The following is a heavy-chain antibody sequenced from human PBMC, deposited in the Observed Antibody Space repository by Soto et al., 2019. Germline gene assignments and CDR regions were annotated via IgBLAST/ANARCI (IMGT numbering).Heavy chain of an antibody. CDR3: ATGNFDWPHNWLDP. J-gene: IGHJ5*02. CDR1: GYTLTELS. D-gene: IGHD3-9*01. CDR2: FDPEDGET. Sequence: GASVKVSCKVSGYTLTELSMHWVRQAPGKGLEWMGGFDPEDGETIYAQKFQGRVTMTEDTSTDTAYMELSSLRSEDTAVYYCATGNFDWPHNWLDPWGQGTLVTVSS. V-gene: IGHV1-24*01.